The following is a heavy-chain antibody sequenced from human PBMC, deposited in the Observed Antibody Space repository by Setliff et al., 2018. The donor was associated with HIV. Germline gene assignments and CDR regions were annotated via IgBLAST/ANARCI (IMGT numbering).Heavy chain of an antibody. CDR2: ISSSGTT. CDR3: ARLGRAIDDGGSSLRLDF. Sequence: PSETLSLTCVVSDDSFSNYDWTWIRQSPGKALEWIGYISSSGTTNYNPSLRSRVTISMETSNTRFSLWLRSATAADTATYFCARLGRAIDDGGSSLRLDFWGQGMLVTVYS. CDR1: DDSFSNYD. J-gene: IGHJ4*02. D-gene: IGHD2-21*01. V-gene: IGHV4-4*09.